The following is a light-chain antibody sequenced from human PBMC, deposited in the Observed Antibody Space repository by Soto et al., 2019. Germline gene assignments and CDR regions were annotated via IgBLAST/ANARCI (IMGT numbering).Light chain of an antibody. CDR1: QSLGTN. CDR3: QLYGTSPKT. J-gene: IGKJ1*01. CDR2: GAS. Sequence: EIVMTQSPVTLSVSPGESATLSCRASQSLGTNLAWYQKKPGQPPRLLIHGASTRATGIADRFSGSGSGTDFTLTISRLEPEDFAVYYCQLYGTSPKTFGQGTKVDIK. V-gene: IGKV3-20*01.